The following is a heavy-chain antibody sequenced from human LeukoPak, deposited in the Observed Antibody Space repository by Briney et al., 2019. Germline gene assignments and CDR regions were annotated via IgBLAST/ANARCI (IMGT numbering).Heavy chain of an antibody. CDR1: GGTFSSYT. J-gene: IGHJ5*02. CDR2: IIPILGIA. CDR3: ARDWAYSSSWFDP. V-gene: IGHV1-69*04. Sequence: GASVKVSCKASGGTFSSYTISWVRQAPGQGLEWMGRIIPILGIANYAQKFQGRVTITADKSTSTAYMELSSLRSEDTAVYYCARDWAYSSSWFDPWGQETLVTVSS. D-gene: IGHD6-13*01.